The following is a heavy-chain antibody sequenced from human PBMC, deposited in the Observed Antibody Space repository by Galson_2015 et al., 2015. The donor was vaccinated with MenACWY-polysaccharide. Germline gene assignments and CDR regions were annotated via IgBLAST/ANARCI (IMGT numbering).Heavy chain of an antibody. Sequence: SLRLSCAASGFTFSSYGIHWVRQAPGKGLEWVAFIRYDGSNKYYADSVKGRFTISRDNSKNTLYLQMNSLRAEDTAVYYCAKGPLDYDSSGYYYPNFQHWGQGTLVTVSS. D-gene: IGHD3-22*01. CDR2: IRYDGSNK. V-gene: IGHV3-30*02. CDR1: GFTFSSYG. CDR3: AKGPLDYDSSGYYYPNFQH. J-gene: IGHJ1*01.